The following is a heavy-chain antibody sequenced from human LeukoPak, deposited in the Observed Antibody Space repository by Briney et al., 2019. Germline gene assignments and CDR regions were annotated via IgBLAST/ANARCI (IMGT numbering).Heavy chain of an antibody. CDR1: GGSISTYY. Sequence: SETLSLTCTVSGGSISTYYWSWLRQPAGKGLEWIGRVYASGSTSYNPSLKSRVTMSVDTSKNQFSLKLTSVTAADTAVYYCARDDDFSTDYWGQGTLVTVSS. V-gene: IGHV4-4*07. D-gene: IGHD3/OR15-3a*01. CDR3: ARDDDFSTDY. CDR2: VYASGST. J-gene: IGHJ4*02.